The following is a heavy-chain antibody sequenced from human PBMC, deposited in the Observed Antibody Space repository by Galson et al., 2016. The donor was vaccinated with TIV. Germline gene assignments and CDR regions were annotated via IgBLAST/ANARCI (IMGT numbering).Heavy chain of an antibody. CDR1: GFSLNTHGMA. V-gene: IGHV2-5*02. Sequence: PALVKPTQTLTLTCTFSGFSLNTHGMAVGWIRQAPGKALEWLALIYWDDDKRYSAPLKSRLSISKDTSRNQVVLTMTNMAPVDTATYYCALRRSSDIYRLAIWCAPWGQGTLVTVSS. CDR3: ALRRSSDIYRLAIWCAP. J-gene: IGHJ5*02. CDR2: IYWDDDK. D-gene: IGHD2-21*02.